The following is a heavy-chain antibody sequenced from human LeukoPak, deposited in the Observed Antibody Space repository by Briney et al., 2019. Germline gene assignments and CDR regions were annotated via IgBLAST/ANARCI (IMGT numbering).Heavy chain of an antibody. V-gene: IGHV1-2*02. CDR1: GYTFTGYY. CDR3: ARESDSSGGTPFDY. CDR2: INPNSGGT. D-gene: IGHD2-15*01. J-gene: IGHJ4*02. Sequence: ASVKVSCKASGYTFTGYYMHWVRQAPGQGLEWMGWINPNSGGTNYAQKFQGRVTMTRDTSISTAYMELSRLRSDDTAVYYCARESDSSGGTPFDYWGQGTLVTVSP.